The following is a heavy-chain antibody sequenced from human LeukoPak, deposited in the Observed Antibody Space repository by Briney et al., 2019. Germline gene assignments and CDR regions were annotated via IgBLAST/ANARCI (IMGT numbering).Heavy chain of an antibody. CDR3: ARDTNLRDSFDI. J-gene: IGHJ3*02. CDR2: IYYSGST. Sequence: SETLSLTCTVSGGSISSSSYYWGWIRQPPGKGLEWIGSIYYSGSTYYNPSLKSRVTISVDTSKNQFSLKVTSETAADTAVYYCARDTNLRDSFDIWGQGTMVTVSS. D-gene: IGHD2-8*01. CDR1: GGSISSSSYY. V-gene: IGHV4-39*07.